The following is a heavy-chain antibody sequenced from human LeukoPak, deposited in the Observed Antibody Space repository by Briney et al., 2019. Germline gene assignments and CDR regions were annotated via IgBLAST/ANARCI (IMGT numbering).Heavy chain of an antibody. V-gene: IGHV1-18*01. J-gene: IGHJ4*02. CDR1: GYTFSSYG. Sequence: ASVKVSCKASGYTFSSYGIDWVRQAPGQGLEWMGWISTYNGNTKYAQKFQGRVTMSTDTSTSTAYMELRSLRFDDTAVYYCARDPHCSSTSCYAPLDYWGQGTLVTVSS. CDR2: ISTYNGNT. D-gene: IGHD2-2*01. CDR3: ARDPHCSSTSCYAPLDY.